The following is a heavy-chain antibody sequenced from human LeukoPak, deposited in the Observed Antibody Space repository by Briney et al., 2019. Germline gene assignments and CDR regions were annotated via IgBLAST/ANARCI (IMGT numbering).Heavy chain of an antibody. V-gene: IGHV1-46*01. Sequence: ASVKVSCKVSGYTLTELSMHWVRQAPGQGLEWMGIINPSGDSTSYAQKFQGRVTMTRDMSTSTVYMELSSLRSEDTAVYYCASGVWFGEYCFDYWGQGTLVTVSS. CDR3: ASGVWFGEYCFDY. J-gene: IGHJ4*02. D-gene: IGHD3-10*01. CDR1: GYTLTELS. CDR2: INPSGDST.